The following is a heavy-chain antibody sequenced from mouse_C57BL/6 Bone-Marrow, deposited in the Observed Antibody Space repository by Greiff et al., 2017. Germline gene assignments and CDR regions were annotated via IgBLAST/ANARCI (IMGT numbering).Heavy chain of an antibody. CDR1: GFTFSSYG. V-gene: IGHV5-6*01. J-gene: IGHJ3*01. CDR3: ARHGDGAY. CDR2: ISSGGSYT. D-gene: IGHD2-13*01. Sequence: EVQLVESGGDLVKPGGSLKLSCAASGFTFSSYGMSWVRQTPDKRLEWVATISSGGSYTYYPDSVKGRFPISRDNAKNTLYLQMSSLKSEDTAMYYCARHGDGAYWGQGTLVTVSA.